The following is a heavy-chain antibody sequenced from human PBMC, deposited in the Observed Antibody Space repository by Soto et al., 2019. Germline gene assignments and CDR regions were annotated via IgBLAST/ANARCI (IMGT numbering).Heavy chain of an antibody. V-gene: IGHV1-2*02. J-gene: IGHJ3*02. CDR2: INPATGAA. D-gene: IGHD3-3*01. CDR1: GYPVTAYY. CDR3: ARGGGVGVAGSAAFDM. Sequence: QLHLVQSGAVVKKPGASVTVSCSASGYPVTAYYMHWVRQAPGRGLEWMGGINPATGAAKYTQTFQGRVTLTRDTFTSTVFMELSGLTSADTAVFFCARGGGVGVAGSAAFDMWGQGTLVTVSS.